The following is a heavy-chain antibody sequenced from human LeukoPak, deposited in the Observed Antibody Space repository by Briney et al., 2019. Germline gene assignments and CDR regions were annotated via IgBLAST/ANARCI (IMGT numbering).Heavy chain of an antibody. CDR1: GLPFSNHW. CDR2: IKQDGSEK. CDR3: AREGYGDYHI. J-gene: IGHJ3*02. D-gene: IGHD4-17*01. Sequence: PGESLRLSCAVSGLPFSNHWMTWVRQAPGKGLERVANIKQDGSEKYYVDSVKGRFSISRDNAKSSLYLQMNSLRAEDTAMYFCAREGYGDYHIWGQGTIVTVSS. V-gene: IGHV3-7*01.